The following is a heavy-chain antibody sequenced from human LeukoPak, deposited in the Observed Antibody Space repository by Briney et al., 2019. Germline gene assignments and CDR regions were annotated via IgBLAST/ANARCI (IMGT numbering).Heavy chain of an antibody. CDR1: GFSVSSYY. V-gene: IGHV3-23*01. D-gene: IGHD3-10*01. J-gene: IGHJ6*03. Sequence: GGSLRLSCAASGFSVSSYYMSWVRQAPGKGLEWVSAISGSGGSTYYADSVKGRFTISRDNSKNTLYLQMNSLRAEDTAVYYCAKAGVFYYYYYMDVWGKGPRSPSP. CDR3: AKAGVFYYYYYMDV. CDR2: ISGSGGST.